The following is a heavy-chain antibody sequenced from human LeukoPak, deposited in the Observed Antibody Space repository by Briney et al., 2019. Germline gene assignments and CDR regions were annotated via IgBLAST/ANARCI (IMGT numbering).Heavy chain of an antibody. D-gene: IGHD5-24*01. CDR2: IDHSGST. V-gene: IGHV4-34*01. CDR1: GGSFSGYY. CDR3: ARTEMATKVYYFDY. J-gene: IGHJ4*02. Sequence: SETLSLTCAVYGGSFSGYYWSWIRQPPGKGLEWIGEIDHSGSTNYNPSLKSRVTISVDTSKNQFSLKLSSVTAADTAVYYCARTEMATKVYYFDYWGQGTLVTVSS.